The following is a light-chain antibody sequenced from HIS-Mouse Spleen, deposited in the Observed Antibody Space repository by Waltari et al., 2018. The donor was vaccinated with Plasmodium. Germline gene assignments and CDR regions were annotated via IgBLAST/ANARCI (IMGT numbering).Light chain of an antibody. J-gene: IGLJ2*01. Sequence: SYVLTQPPSVSVAPGQTARITCGGNNIGSKSVHWYQQKPGQAPVLVVYDDSDRPSGTPERFSGSTSGKTATLNISRVEAGDEADYYCQVWDSRSDHPVFGGGTKLTVL. CDR3: QVWDSRSDHPV. CDR2: DDS. V-gene: IGLV3-21*02. CDR1: NIGSKS.